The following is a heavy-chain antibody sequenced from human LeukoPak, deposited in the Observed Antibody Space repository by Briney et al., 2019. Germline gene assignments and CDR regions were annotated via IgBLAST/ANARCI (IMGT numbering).Heavy chain of an antibody. CDR2: INHSGST. V-gene: IGHV4-34*01. J-gene: IGHJ1*01. Sequence: SETLSLTCAVYGGSFSGYYWSWIRQPPGKGLEWIGEINHSGSTNYNPSLKSRVTISVDTSKNQFSLKLSSVTAAGTAVYYCARGLYDILTGYYVLGRRRYGEYFQHWGQGTLVTVSS. D-gene: IGHD3-9*01. CDR3: ARGLYDILTGYYVLGRRRYGEYFQH. CDR1: GGSFSGYY.